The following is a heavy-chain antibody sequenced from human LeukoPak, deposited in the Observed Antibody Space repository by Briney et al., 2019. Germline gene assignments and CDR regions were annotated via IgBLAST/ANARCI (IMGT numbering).Heavy chain of an antibody. Sequence: ASVKVSCKASGYTFTGYYMHWVRQAPGQGLEWMGWINPNSGGTNYAQKFQGRVTMTRDTSISTAYMELSRLRSDDTAVYYRARDYEGDIVVVPAADYWGQGTLVTVSS. CDR3: ARDYEGDIVVVPAADY. V-gene: IGHV1-2*02. CDR1: GYTFTGYY. CDR2: INPNSGGT. J-gene: IGHJ4*02. D-gene: IGHD2-2*01.